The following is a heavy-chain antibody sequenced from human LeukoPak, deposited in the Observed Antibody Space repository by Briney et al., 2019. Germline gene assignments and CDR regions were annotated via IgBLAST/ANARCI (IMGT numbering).Heavy chain of an antibody. V-gene: IGHV3-23*01. CDR3: ANGGNYYDSSGYPYFAS. Sequence: GGSLRLSCAASGFTFSSYAMSWVRQAPGQGLEWVSSISVSGGSTYHADSVKGRFTISRDNSKNTLYLQMNSLRAEDTAVYYCANGGNYYDSSGYPYFASWGLGTLVTVSS. CDR2: ISVSGGST. CDR1: GFTFSSYA. D-gene: IGHD3-22*01. J-gene: IGHJ4*02.